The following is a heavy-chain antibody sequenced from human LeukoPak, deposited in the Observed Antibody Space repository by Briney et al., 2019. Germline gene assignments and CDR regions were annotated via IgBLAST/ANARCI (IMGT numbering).Heavy chain of an antibody. J-gene: IGHJ4*02. V-gene: IGHV1-2*02. Sequence: ASVKVSCKASGYTFTGYYMHWVRQAPGQGLEWMGWINPNSGGTNYAQKFQGRVTMTRDTSISTAYMELSRLRSDDTAVYYCVSGGGGPRPTGGFDYWGQGTLVTVSS. CDR3: VSGGGGPRPTGGFDY. CDR1: GYTFTGYY. CDR2: INPNSGGT. D-gene: IGHD3-16*01.